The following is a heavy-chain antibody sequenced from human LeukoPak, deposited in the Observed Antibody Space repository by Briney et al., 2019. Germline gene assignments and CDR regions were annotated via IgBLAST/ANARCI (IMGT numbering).Heavy chain of an antibody. V-gene: IGHV4-61*01. CDR2: IYYSGST. J-gene: IGHJ5*02. CDR3: ARGPLLLWFGELSFDP. Sequence: PSETLSLTCTVSGGSVSSGSYYWGWIRQPPGKGLEWIGNIYYSGSTNYNPSLKSRVTISVDTSKNQFSLKLSSVTAADTAVYYCARGPLLLWFGELSFDPWGQGTLVTVSS. D-gene: IGHD3-10*01. CDR1: GGSVSSGSYY.